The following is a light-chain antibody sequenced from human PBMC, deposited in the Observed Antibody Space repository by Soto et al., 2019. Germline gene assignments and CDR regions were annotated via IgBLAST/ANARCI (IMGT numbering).Light chain of an antibody. CDR1: QSVSSN. Sequence: EIVMTKSPATLSVSPGERATLSCRASQSVSSNLAWYQQKPGQAPRLLIYGASTRATGIPSRFSGSGSGTEFNFTISSLKSEDLAVYYCQQYNSGPGSVGPGNKVDIK. CDR2: GAS. V-gene: IGKV3-15*01. CDR3: QQYNSGPGS. J-gene: IGKJ3*01.